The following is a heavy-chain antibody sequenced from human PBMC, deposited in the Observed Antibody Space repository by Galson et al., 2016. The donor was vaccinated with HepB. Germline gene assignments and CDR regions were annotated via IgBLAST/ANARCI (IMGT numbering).Heavy chain of an antibody. J-gene: IGHJ5*02. CDR3: ARNPRRRLPSAPRTWFDP. CDR1: GESLSGYC. V-gene: IGHV4-34*01. CDR2: INHSGST. Sequence: SETLSLTCAVYGESLSGYCWSWIRQSPGKGLEWIGEINHSGSTNYNPSLKSRVTISLDTSKNQFSVKLNSVTAADTAMYYCARNPRRRLPSAPRTWFDPWGQGTLVTVSS. D-gene: IGHD5-12*01.